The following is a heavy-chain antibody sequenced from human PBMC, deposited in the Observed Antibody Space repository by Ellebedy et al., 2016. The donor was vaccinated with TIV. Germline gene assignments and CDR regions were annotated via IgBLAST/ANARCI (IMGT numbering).Heavy chain of an antibody. D-gene: IGHD3-10*01. V-gene: IGHV3-30*04. CDR1: GFTFGSHA. CDR2: ISYDGSSQ. Sequence: GESLKISXAASGFTFGSHAMHWVRQAPGKGLEWVSFISYDGSSQYYADSVKGRLTISRDNSKDTLYLQMDSLRPDDTAVYYCVRAGGSGVYRRAFDDWGQGILVTVSS. CDR3: VRAGGSGVYRRAFDD. J-gene: IGHJ4*02.